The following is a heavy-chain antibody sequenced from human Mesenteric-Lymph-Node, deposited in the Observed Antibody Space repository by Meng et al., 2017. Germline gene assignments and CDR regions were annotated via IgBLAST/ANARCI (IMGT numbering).Heavy chain of an antibody. J-gene: IGHJ4*02. CDR3: ARDPTVTTALLFDY. D-gene: IGHD4-17*01. CDR1: GFTFSSYS. Sequence: QLGEAGGGLVKPGGPLRLSCAASGFTFSSYSMNWVRQAPGKGLEWVSSISSSSSYIYYADSVKGRFTISRDNAKNSLYLQMNSLRAEDTAVYYCARDPTVTTALLFDYWGQGTLVTVSS. CDR2: ISSSSSYI. V-gene: IGHV3-21*01.